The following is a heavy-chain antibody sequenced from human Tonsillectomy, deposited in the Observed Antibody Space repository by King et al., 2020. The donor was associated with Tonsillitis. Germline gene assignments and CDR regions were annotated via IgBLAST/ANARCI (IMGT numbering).Heavy chain of an antibody. CDR3: ARHYYFGAGSYYLYYFDY. J-gene: IGHJ4*02. Sequence: QLQESGPGRVKPSETLSLTCTVSGGSISNTRYYWGWIRQPPGKGLEWIGSIYYTGRTYDSPSLKSRVTISVDTAKNQFSLKLHSVTAADTAVYYCARHYYFGAGSYYLYYFDYWGQGTLVTVST. D-gene: IGHD3-10*01. CDR2: IYYTGRT. V-gene: IGHV4-39*07. CDR1: GGSISNTRYY.